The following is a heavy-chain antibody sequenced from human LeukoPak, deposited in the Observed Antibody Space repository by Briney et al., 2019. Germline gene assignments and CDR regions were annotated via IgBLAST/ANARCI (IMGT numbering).Heavy chain of an antibody. V-gene: IGHV4-61*01. J-gene: IGHJ5*02. CDR2: IHYSEST. Sequence: PSETLSLTCTVSGGDVSSGSYYWSWIRHPPGQGLEWVGYIHYSESTKYNPSLKSRLTMSLDTSKNQLSLKVTSVTAPGSAIYFCTRNNCADYNLFDPGGEGSPVTVSS. CDR1: GGDVSSGSYY. D-gene: IGHD1-1*01. CDR3: TRNNCADYNLFDP.